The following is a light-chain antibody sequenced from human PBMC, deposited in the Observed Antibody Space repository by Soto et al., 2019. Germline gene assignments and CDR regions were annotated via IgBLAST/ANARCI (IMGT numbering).Light chain of an antibody. Sequence: QSALTQPASVSGSPGQSITIPCTGTGSDIGGYNYVSWYQLHPGKAPKLIIYEVSNRPSGVSNRFSASKSGNTASLTISGLQAEDVADYYCSSYTSSSTLGVFGGGTKVTVL. CDR3: SSYTSSSTLGV. V-gene: IGLV2-14*01. J-gene: IGLJ2*01. CDR1: GSDIGGYNY. CDR2: EVS.